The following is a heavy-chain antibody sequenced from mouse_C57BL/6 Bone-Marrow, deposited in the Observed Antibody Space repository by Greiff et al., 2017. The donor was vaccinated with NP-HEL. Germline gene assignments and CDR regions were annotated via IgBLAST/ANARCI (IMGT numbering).Heavy chain of an antibody. CDR3: ARSHYYCSSYEYFDV. Sequence: VQLKESGPGLAKPSQTLSLTCSVTGYSITSDYWNWIRKFPGNKLEYMGYISSSGSTYYNPSLKSRISITRDTSKNQYYLQLNSVTSEDTATYYCARSHYYCSSYEYFDVWGTGTTVTVSS. CDR1: GYSITSDY. V-gene: IGHV3-8*01. D-gene: IGHD1-1*01. J-gene: IGHJ1*03. CDR2: ISSSGST.